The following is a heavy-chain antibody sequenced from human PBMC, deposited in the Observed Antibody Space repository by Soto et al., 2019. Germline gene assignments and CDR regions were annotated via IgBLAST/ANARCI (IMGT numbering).Heavy chain of an antibody. V-gene: IGHV2-5*01. Sequence: QITLKESGPPLVKPTQTLTLTCTFSGFSLSTSGVGVGWIRQPPGKALEWLALIYWNDDKRYSPSLKTRLTITKDTSKNQVVLTMTKMDPVDTATYYCAHNSGDVWGQGTTVTVTS. J-gene: IGHJ6*02. CDR1: GFSLSTSGVG. CDR3: AHNSGDV. CDR2: IYWNDDK.